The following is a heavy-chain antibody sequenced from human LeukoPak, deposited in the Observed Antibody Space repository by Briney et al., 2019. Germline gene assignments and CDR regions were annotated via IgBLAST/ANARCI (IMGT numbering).Heavy chain of an antibody. CDR3: TVSSFSSTWYSWVH. CDR1: GFAFSAYW. Sequence: PGGSLRLSCAASGFAFSAYWMHWVRQAPGKGLEWVSRINEDATTISYADSVKGRFIISRDNSKNTLFLQVNSLRAEDSAVYYCTVSSFSSTWYSWVHWGQGTLVTVSS. J-gene: IGHJ4*02. CDR2: INEDATTI. D-gene: IGHD6-13*01. V-gene: IGHV3-74*01.